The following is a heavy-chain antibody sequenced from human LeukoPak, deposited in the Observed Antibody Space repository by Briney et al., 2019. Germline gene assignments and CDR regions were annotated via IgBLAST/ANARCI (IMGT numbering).Heavy chain of an antibody. V-gene: IGHV1-2*02. CDR3: ARGYIDSSSWFFDY. CDR1: GYTFTGYY. J-gene: IGHJ4*02. CDR2: INPNSGGT. Sequence: ASVKVSCKASGYTFTGYYMHWVRQAPGQGLEWMGWINPNSGGTNYAQKFQGRVTMTRDTSISTAYMELSRLRSDDTAVYYCARGYIDSSSWFFDYWGQGTLVTVSS. D-gene: IGHD6-13*01.